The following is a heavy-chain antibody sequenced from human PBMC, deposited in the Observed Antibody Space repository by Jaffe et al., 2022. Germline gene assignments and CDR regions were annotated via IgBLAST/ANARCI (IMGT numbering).Heavy chain of an antibody. D-gene: IGHD6-19*01. V-gene: IGHV4-34*01. CDR2: INHSGST. J-gene: IGHJ6*03. Sequence: QVQLQQWGAGLLKPSETLSLTCAVYGGSFSGYYWSWIRQPPGKGLEWIGEINHSGSTNYNPSLKSRVTISVDTSKNQFSLKLSSVTAADTAVYYCARVGSAAGTMGFYYYYYMDVWGKGTTVTVSS. CDR3: ARVGSAAGTMGFYYYYYMDV. CDR1: GGSFSGYY.